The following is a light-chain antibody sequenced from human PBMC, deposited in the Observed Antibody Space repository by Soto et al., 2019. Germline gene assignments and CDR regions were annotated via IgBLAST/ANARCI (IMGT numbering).Light chain of an antibody. V-gene: IGKV1-39*01. CDR2: AAS. Sequence: DIQMTQSPSSLSVSVGDRVTITCRASQSITNYLNWYQQKPGKAPRLLVYAASSLQSGVPSRFSGDGSGTDFTLTISSLQPEDFASYYCQKSDRSPYPFGQGTKLESK. J-gene: IGKJ2*01. CDR1: QSITNY. CDR3: QKSDRSPYP.